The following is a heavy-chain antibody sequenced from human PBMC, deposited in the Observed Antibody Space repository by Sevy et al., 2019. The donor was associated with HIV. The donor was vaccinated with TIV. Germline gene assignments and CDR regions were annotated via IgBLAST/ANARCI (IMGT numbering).Heavy chain of an antibody. D-gene: IGHD5-18*01. CDR3: ASGDTTMITDLDY. CDR1: GFTFSNYA. Sequence: GGSLRLSCGASGFTFSNYAMSWVRQAPGKGPEWVSGINNGGSTYYADSVKGRFTISRDNSKKRVFLQMNSLRAEDTAVYYSASGDTTMITDLDYWGKGALVTVS. CDR2: INNGGST. J-gene: IGHJ4*02. V-gene: IGHV3-23*01.